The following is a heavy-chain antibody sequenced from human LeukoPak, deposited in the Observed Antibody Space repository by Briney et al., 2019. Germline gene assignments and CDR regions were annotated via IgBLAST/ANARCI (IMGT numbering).Heavy chain of an antibody. CDR1: GFTLSTYA. CDR3: AKDGYNWIAFDD. D-gene: IGHD1-20*01. Sequence: GGSLRLSCAASGFTLSTYAMHWVRHAPGKGLEWVAYISGTGFTTYYAGSVKGRFTISSDSSKNTLFLQMNSLRAEDTAIYYCAKDGYNWIAFDDWGQGTLVTVSS. CDR2: ISGTGFTT. J-gene: IGHJ4*02. V-gene: IGHV3-23*01.